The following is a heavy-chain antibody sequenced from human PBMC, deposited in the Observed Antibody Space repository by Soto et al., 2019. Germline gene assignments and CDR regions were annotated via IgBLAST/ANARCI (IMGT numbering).Heavy chain of an antibody. Sequence: QVHLQQWGAGLLKPSETLSLTCGLSGGSFSAHYWTWIRQSPGKGLEWIGEISHSGSTNYNPSVKSRLTISVDTSRNQFSLKLSSVTAADTAVYYCSGGTNAIRGVTMSLDAYDVWGQGTVVTVSS. J-gene: IGHJ3*01. CDR1: GGSFSAHY. CDR2: ISHSGST. D-gene: IGHD3-10*01. CDR3: SGGTNAIRGVTMSLDAYDV. V-gene: IGHV4-34*01.